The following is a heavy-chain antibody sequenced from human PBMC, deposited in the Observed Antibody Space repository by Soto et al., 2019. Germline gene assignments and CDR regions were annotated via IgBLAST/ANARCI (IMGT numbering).Heavy chain of an antibody. J-gene: IGHJ6*03. D-gene: IGHD4-4*01. CDR3: ARPGYSNYDVYYYYYMDV. CDR1: GGSFRGYY. Sequence: SETLSLTCAVDGGSFRGYYWSWIRQPPGKGLEWIGEINHSGSTNYNPSLKSQVTISVDTSKNQFSLKLSSVTAADTAVYYCARPGYSNYDVYYYYYMDVWGKGTTVTVSS. CDR2: INHSGST. V-gene: IGHV4-34*01.